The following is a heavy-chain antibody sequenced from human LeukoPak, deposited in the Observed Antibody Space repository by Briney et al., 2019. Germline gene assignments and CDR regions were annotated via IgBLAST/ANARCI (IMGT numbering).Heavy chain of an antibody. J-gene: IGHJ4*02. V-gene: IGHV4-30-4*01. Sequence: SETLSLTCTVSGGSISSGDYYWSWIRQPPGKGLEWIGYIYYSGSTYYNPSLKSRVTISADTSKNQFSLKLSSVTAADTAVYYCARFYVSSGYPDYWGQGTLVTVSS. CDR1: GGSISSGDYY. CDR3: ARFYVSSGYPDY. CDR2: IYYSGST. D-gene: IGHD3-22*01.